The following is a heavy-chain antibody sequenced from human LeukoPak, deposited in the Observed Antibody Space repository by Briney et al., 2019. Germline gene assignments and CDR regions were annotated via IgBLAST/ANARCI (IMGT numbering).Heavy chain of an antibody. CDR1: GASIRGHY. CDR2: IRISGAS. V-gene: IGHV4-59*08. D-gene: IGHD4-11*01. CDR3: ARHQDYSGTTFSDYMDV. J-gene: IGHJ6*03. Sequence: SETLSLTCTVSGASIRGHYWSWFRQTPGQAPEWIAWIRISGASNSNPSLKRRVTISGDTSKNQISLKLTSVTAADTAVYYCARHQDYSGTTFSDYMDVWGNGTTVTVSS.